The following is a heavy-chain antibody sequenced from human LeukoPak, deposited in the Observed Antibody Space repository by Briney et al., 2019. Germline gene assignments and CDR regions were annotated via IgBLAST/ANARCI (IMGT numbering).Heavy chain of an antibody. CDR3: ARDVAYSSSWSDAFDI. D-gene: IGHD6-13*01. V-gene: IGHV3-23*01. CDR2: ISNSDGNT. J-gene: IGHJ3*02. CDR1: GFTFSSYA. Sequence: PGGSLRLSCAASGFTFSSYAMSWVRQAPGKGLEWVSTISNSDGNTYYADSVQGRFTISRDNAKNSLYLQMNSLRAEDTAVYYCARDVAYSSSWSDAFDIWGQGTMVTVSS.